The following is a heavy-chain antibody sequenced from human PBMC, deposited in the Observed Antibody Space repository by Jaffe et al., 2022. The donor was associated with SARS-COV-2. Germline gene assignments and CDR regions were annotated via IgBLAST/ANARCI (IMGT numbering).Heavy chain of an antibody. CDR1: GFTLTNVW. Sequence: EVQLVESGGGLVKPGGSLRLSCAASGFTLTNVWMSWVRQAPGKGLEWVGRIESKTDGGAREYAAPVKGRFAISRDDSENTVYLLMNSLNIEDTAVYYCATDYSRGDRPFYFDYWGQGTLVTVSS. D-gene: IGHD5-18*01. V-gene: IGHV3-15*04. CDR2: IESKTDGGAR. J-gene: IGHJ4*02. CDR3: ATDYSRGDRPFYFDY.